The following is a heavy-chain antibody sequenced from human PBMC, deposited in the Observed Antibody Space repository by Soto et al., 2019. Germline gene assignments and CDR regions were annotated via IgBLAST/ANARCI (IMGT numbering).Heavy chain of an antibody. V-gene: IGHV3-23*01. D-gene: IGHD3-22*01. CDR3: AKIPCPDGNYYLPDD. J-gene: IGHJ4*02. CDR2: ISGGGINK. CDR1: TFTFSSYA. Sequence: GGSLRLSCAVSTFTFSSYAMSWVRQAPGKGLEWVSGISGGGINKYYADSVKGRFTISRDNSKKTLYLQMNSLRAEDTAVYYCAKIPCPDGNYYLPDDWGQGTLVTVSS.